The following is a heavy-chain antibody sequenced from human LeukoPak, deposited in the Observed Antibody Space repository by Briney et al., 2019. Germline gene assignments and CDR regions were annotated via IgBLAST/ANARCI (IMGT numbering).Heavy chain of an antibody. Sequence: GGPLRLSCAASGFTFSNAWMSWVRQAPGKGWEWVGRIKSKTDGGTTDYAAPVKGRFTISRDDSKNTLYLQMNSLKTEDTAVYYCISSSWYWDYWGQGTLVTVSS. V-gene: IGHV3-15*01. CDR1: GFTFSNAW. J-gene: IGHJ4*02. CDR3: ISSSWYWDY. D-gene: IGHD6-13*01. CDR2: IKSKTDGGTT.